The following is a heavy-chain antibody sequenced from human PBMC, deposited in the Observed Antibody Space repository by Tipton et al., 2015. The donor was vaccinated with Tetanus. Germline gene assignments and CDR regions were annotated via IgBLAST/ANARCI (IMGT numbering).Heavy chain of an antibody. J-gene: IGHJ6*02. CDR2: ISNSGGT. CDR1: GGSFGGYY. CDR3: ARYNSYLYAMDV. Sequence: TLSLTCAAYGGSFGGYYWSWIRQPPGKGLEWIGEISNSGGTNYNPSLKSRVTMSIDTSKNQFSLNLTSVTAADTAVYYCARYNSYLYAMDVWGQGTTVAVSS. V-gene: IGHV4-34*10.